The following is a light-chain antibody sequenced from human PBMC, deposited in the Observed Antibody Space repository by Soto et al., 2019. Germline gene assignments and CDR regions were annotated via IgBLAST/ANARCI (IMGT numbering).Light chain of an antibody. V-gene: IGKV1-39*01. J-gene: IGKJ2*01. Sequence: DIQMTQSPSSLSASVGDRVTVTCRTSHIVDTSLNWYQQKPGKAPKLLIYSATTLQSGVPSRLSGSGSATFFTLTIHNLQPEDFATYYCQQTHSNPPTLGPGTKVDIK. CDR3: QQTHSNPPT. CDR2: SAT. CDR1: HIVDTS.